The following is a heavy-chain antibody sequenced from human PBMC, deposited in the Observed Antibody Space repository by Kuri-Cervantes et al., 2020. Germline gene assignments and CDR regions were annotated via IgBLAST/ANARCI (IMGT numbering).Heavy chain of an antibody. Sequence: GGSLRLSCAASGFTFSDYYMSWIRQAPGKGLEWVSYISSSGSTIYYADSVKGRFTISRDNAKNSLYLQMNSLRAEDTAVYYCASPNPLFSYNNHSKILYHYYMDVWGKGTTVTVSS. CDR3: ASPNPLFSYNNHSKILYHYYMDV. J-gene: IGHJ6*03. CDR2: ISSSGSTI. V-gene: IGHV3-11*01. D-gene: IGHD3-10*01. CDR1: GFTFSDYY.